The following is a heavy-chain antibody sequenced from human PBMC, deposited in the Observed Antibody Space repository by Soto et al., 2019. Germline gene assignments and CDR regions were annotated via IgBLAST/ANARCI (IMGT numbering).Heavy chain of an antibody. Sequence: DVQLVESGGGLVQPGGSLRLSCAASGFTVSSSYMTWVRPAPGKGPEWVSVIYSGGNTHYADFVKGRFTISRDNSKNTLYLQMNTLRVEDTALYYCARVICGGGSCHTGAFDIWGQGTMVTVSS. J-gene: IGHJ3*02. CDR3: ARVICGGGSCHTGAFDI. CDR2: IYSGGNT. D-gene: IGHD2-15*01. CDR1: GFTVSSSY. V-gene: IGHV3-66*01.